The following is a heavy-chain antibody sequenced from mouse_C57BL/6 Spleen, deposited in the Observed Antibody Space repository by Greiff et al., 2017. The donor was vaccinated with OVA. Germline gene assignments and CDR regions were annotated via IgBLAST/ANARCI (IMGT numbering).Heavy chain of an antibody. D-gene: IGHD1-1*01. J-gene: IGHJ2*01. V-gene: IGHV1-22*01. CDR2: INPNNGGT. Sequence: EVQLQQSGPELVKPGASVKMSCKASGYTFTDYNMHWVKQSHGKSLEWIGYINPNNGGTSYNQKFKGKATLTVNKSSSTAYMELRSLTSEDSAVYYCAREILYYYGSSYGYFDYWGQGTTLTVSS. CDR1: GYTFTDYN. CDR3: AREILYYYGSSYGYFDY.